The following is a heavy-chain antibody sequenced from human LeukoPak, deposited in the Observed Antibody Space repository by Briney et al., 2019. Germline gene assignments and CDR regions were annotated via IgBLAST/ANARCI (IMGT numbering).Heavy chain of an antibody. CDR1: GGSISSSSYY. D-gene: IGHD3-3*01. CDR3: AEGDYDFWSGYSTSAFDY. Sequence: PSETLSLTCTVSGGSISSSSYYWGWIRQPPGKGLEWIWSIYYSGSTYYNPSLKSRVTISVDTSKNQFSLKLSSVTAADTAVYYCAEGDYDFWSGYSTSAFDYWGQGTLVTVSS. V-gene: IGHV4-39*01. J-gene: IGHJ4*02. CDR2: IYYSGST.